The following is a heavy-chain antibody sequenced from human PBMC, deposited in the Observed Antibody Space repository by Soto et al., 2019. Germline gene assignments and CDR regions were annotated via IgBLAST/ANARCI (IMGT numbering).Heavy chain of an antibody. V-gene: IGHV3-15*01. CDR2: IKSKTDGGTT. D-gene: IGHD6-13*01. Sequence: GGSLRLSCAASGFTFSNAWMSWVRQAPGKGLEWVGRIKSKTDGGTTDYAAPVNGRFTISRDDSKNTLYLQMNSLKTEDTAVYYCTTGAAAGSWSYFDYWGQGTLVTVSS. CDR3: TTGAAAGSWSYFDY. CDR1: GFTFSNAW. J-gene: IGHJ4*02.